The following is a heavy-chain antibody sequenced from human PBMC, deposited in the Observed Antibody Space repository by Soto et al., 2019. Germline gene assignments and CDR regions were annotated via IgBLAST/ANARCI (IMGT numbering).Heavy chain of an antibody. J-gene: IGHJ4*02. CDR1: GGSISSLY. V-gene: IGHV4-59*11. Sequence: SQTLSLTCTVSGGSISSLYCSLIRQPPGKGLEWIGYIYYSGSTNYNPSLKSRVTISVDTSKNQFSLKLSSVTAADTAVYYCARGSAASPFDYWGQGTLVTVSS. D-gene: IGHD6-13*01. CDR3: ARGSAASPFDY. CDR2: IYYSGST.